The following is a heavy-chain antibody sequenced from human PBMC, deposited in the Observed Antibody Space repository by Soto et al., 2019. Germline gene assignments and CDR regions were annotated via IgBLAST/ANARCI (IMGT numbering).Heavy chain of an antibody. Sequence: ETLSLTCAVSGGSISNYYWSWIRQPPGKGLEWIGYIYYSGSTSYNPSLKSRVTISVDTSKNQFSLKLNSVTAADTAVYYCARGGSSWYPSLDYWGQGTLVTVSS. V-gene: IGHV4-59*01. CDR3: ARGGSSWYPSLDY. CDR1: GGSISNYY. CDR2: IYYSGST. D-gene: IGHD6-13*01. J-gene: IGHJ4*02.